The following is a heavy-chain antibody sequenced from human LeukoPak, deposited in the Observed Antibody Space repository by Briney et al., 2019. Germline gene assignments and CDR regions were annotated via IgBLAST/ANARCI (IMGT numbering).Heavy chain of an antibody. CDR2: VSGTGGST. Sequence: PGGSLRLSCAASGFTFGSYALTWVRQAPGKGLEWVSSVSGTGGSTYYADSVKGRFTISRDNPKNTVYLQMSSLRADDSAVYYRAKYHGGLMSRFDPWGQGTLVTVSS. V-gene: IGHV3-23*01. CDR1: GFTFGSYA. J-gene: IGHJ5*02. D-gene: IGHD3-16*01. CDR3: AKYHGGLMSRFDP.